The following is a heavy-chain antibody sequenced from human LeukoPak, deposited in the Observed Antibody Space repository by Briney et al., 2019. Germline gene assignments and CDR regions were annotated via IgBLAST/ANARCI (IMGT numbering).Heavy chain of an antibody. CDR2: ISWNSGSI. Sequence: PGGSLRLSCAASGFIFDDYAMRWVRQAPGKGLEWVSRISWNSGSIGYADSVMGRFTISRDNAKNSLYLQMNSLRGEDTALYYCAKDRLPVGVLFDFWGQGTLVTVSS. D-gene: IGHD1-26*01. V-gene: IGHV3-9*01. J-gene: IGHJ4*02. CDR1: GFIFDDYA. CDR3: AKDRLPVGVLFDF.